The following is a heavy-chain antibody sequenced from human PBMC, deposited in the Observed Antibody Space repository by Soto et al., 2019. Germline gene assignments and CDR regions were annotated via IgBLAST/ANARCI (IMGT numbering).Heavy chain of an antibody. V-gene: IGHV4-30-4*08. CDR1: GGSISSGGYY. J-gene: IGHJ4*02. Sequence: PSETLSLTCTVSGGSISSGGYYWSWIRQHPGKVLEWIGYIYYSGNTILNASLRSRVTLSVDTSKNQFSLNLSSVTAADTAVYYCVRYCSTTKCPFDYWGQGALVTVSS. D-gene: IGHD2-2*01. CDR2: IYYSGNT. CDR3: VRYCSTTKCPFDY.